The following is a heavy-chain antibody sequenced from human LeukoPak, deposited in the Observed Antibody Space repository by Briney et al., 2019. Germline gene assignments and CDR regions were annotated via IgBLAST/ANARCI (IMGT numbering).Heavy chain of an antibody. CDR2: IRFDGGIT. CDR1: GFSVSNSG. J-gene: IGHJ6*03. Sequence: AGGSLRLSCAGSGFSVSNSGMHWVRQAPGKGLEWMAFIRFDGGITYHADSVKGRFTISRDNSENAVYLQMNSLRGDDTAVYHCAKSPRPVELERLFDHYYYYMDVWGKGTTVTVSS. V-gene: IGHV3-30*02. D-gene: IGHD1-1*01. CDR3: AKSPRPVELERLFDHYYYYMDV.